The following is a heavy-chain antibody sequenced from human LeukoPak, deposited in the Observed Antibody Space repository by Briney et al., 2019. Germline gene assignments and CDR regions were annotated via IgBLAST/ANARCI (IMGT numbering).Heavy chain of an antibody. CDR3: ARDLRSGTDGNYAVDV. CDR1: EYNFTAYY. J-gene: IGHJ6*02. Sequence: GASVKVSCKASEYNFTAYYLHWVRQAPGQGLEWVGWFNPNSGATNCAQKFQGRVTMTRDTSISTASMELSRLTSDDTAVYYCARDLRSGTDGNYAVDVWGQGTTVTVSS. D-gene: IGHD1-26*01. CDR2: FNPNSGAT. V-gene: IGHV1-2*02.